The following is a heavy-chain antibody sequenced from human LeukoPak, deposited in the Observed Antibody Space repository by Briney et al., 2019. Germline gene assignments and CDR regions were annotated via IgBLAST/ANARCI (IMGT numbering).Heavy chain of an antibody. V-gene: IGHV4-59*01. D-gene: IGHD1-1*01. Sequence: SETLSLTCTVSGGSISSYYWSWIRQPPGKGLEWIGYIYYTGSTNYNPSLKSRVNISVDTSKNQFSLKLSSVTAADTAVYCCARVGDWNDLVYWGQGTLVTVSS. CDR3: ARVGDWNDLVY. CDR2: IYYTGST. CDR1: GGSISSYY. J-gene: IGHJ4*02.